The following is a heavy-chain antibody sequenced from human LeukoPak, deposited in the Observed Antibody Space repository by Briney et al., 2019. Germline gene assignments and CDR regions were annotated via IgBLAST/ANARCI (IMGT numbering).Heavy chain of an antibody. V-gene: IGHV3-30*14. CDR3: ARVWFGEFAYFDY. Sequence: GGSLRLSCAASGFTFSSYALHWIRQAPGKGLEWVAVISYDAANKYYVDSVKGRFTISRDNSKNTLYLQMNSLRAEDTAVYYCARVWFGEFAYFDYWGQGTLVTVSS. D-gene: IGHD3-10*01. CDR1: GFTFSSYA. CDR2: ISYDAANK. J-gene: IGHJ4*02.